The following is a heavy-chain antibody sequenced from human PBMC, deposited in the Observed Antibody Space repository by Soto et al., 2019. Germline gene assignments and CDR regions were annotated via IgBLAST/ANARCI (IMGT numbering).Heavy chain of an antibody. CDR2: IIPIFGTA. CDR3: AMADIVVVPAAIRGWFDP. CDR1: GGTFSSYA. Sequence: QVQLVQSGAEVKKPGSSVKVSCKASGGTFSSYAISWVRQAPGQGLEWMGGIIPIFGTANYAQKFQGRVTITADESTSTAYMELSSLRSEDTAEYYGAMADIVVVPAAIRGWFDPWGQGTLVTVSS. V-gene: IGHV1-69*01. J-gene: IGHJ5*02. D-gene: IGHD2-2*01.